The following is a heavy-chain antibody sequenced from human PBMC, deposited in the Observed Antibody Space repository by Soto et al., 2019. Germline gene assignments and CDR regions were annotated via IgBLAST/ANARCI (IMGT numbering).Heavy chain of an antibody. D-gene: IGHD3-22*01. Sequence: PGESLKISCEGSGYSFSSHWIGLVRQMPGKGLEWMGIVYPGDSDTRYSPSFQGQVTISADKSISTAYLQWSSLRASDTAMYYCASCSSGYFYFDSWGQGTMVTVSS. CDR1: GYSFSSHW. CDR2: VYPGDSDT. V-gene: IGHV5-51*01. CDR3: ASCSSGYFYFDS. J-gene: IGHJ4*02.